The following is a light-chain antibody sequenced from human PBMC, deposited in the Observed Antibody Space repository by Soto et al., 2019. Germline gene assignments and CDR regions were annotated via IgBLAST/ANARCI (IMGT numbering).Light chain of an antibody. Sequence: DIQVTQSPPSVSVSVGDRVTITCRASQDIAAYLAWYQHKPGRAPELLIHAASSLQGGVPSRFSGSGSGTDFTLTINSLQPEEFATYYCQQAYSFPSTFGQGTRLEIK. CDR1: QDIAAY. CDR2: AAS. CDR3: QQAYSFPST. V-gene: IGKV1D-12*01. J-gene: IGKJ5*01.